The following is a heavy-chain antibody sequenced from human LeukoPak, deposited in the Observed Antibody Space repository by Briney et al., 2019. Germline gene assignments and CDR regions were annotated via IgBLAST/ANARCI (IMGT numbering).Heavy chain of an antibody. CDR2: INPNSGGT. CDR1: GYTFTGYY. Sequence: ASVKVSCKASGYTFTGYYMHWVRQAPGQGLEWMGWINPNSGGTNYAQKLQERVTITRDMSTSTAYMELSSLRSDDTAVYYCAADDLNIGYWGQGTLVTVSS. D-gene: IGHD2/OR15-2a*01. CDR3: AADDLNIGY. V-gene: IGHV1-2*02. J-gene: IGHJ4*02.